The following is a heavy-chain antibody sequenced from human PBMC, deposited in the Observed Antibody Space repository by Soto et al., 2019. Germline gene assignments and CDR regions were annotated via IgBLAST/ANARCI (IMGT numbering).Heavy chain of an antibody. CDR1: GGSFSGYY. D-gene: IGHD3-22*01. V-gene: IGHV4-34*01. CDR3: ARARPYLYDSSRPGFDP. Sequence: TSETLSLTCAVYGGSFSGYYWSWIRQPPGKGLEWIGEINHSGSTNYNPSLKSRVTISVDTSKNQFSLKLSSVTAADTAVYYCARARPYLYDSSRPGFDPWGQGTLVTVSS. J-gene: IGHJ5*02. CDR2: INHSGST.